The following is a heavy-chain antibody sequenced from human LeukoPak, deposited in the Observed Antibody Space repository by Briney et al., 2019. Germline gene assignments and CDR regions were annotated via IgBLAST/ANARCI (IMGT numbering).Heavy chain of an antibody. CDR1: GGSFSGYY. CDR2: INPSRNT. J-gene: IGHJ4*02. Sequence: SETLSLTCAVFGGSFSGYYWNWIRQPPGEGLEWIGQINPSRNTNYNPSLKSRVTISVDTSKKQFSLKLSSVTAADTAVYYCARDRYSSSPFSYGWGQGTLVTVSS. CDR3: ARDRYSSSPFSYG. D-gene: IGHD6-13*01. V-gene: IGHV4-34*01.